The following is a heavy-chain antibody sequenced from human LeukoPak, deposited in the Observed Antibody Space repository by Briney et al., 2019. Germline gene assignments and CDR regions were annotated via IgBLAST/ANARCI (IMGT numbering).Heavy chain of an antibody. Sequence: GGSLRLSCAASGFTFSNYNMNWVRQAPGKGLEWVSCISTRSTYIYYADSVKGRFTISRDNSKNTLYLQMNSLRAEDTAVYYCAKANWNDPDYWGQGTLVTVSS. CDR3: AKANWNDPDY. J-gene: IGHJ4*02. V-gene: IGHV3-21*04. D-gene: IGHD1-1*01. CDR1: GFTFSNYN. CDR2: ISTRSTYI.